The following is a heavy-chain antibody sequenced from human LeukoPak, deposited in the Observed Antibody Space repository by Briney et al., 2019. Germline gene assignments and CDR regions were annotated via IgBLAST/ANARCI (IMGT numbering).Heavy chain of an antibody. CDR3: ARAFTGYYGSSGYYSRDY. D-gene: IGHD3-22*01. J-gene: IGHJ4*02. CDR2: ISSSSSYI. Sequence: PGGSLRLSCAASGFTFSSYSKNWVRQAPGKGLEWVSSISSSSSYIYYAASVKGRFTISRDNAKNSLYLQMNSLRAEDTAVYYCARAFTGYYGSSGYYSRDYWGQGILVTVSS. V-gene: IGHV3-21*01. CDR1: GFTFSSYS.